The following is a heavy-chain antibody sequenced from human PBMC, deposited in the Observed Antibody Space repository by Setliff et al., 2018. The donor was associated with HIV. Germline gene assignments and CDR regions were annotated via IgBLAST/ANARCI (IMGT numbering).Heavy chain of an antibody. CDR3: ARDLSISNPYYDILTGPGVY. Sequence: APVKVSCKASGSTFTSYHMYWVRQAPGQGLEWMGSITPSGGSTSYVQKFRGRVTMTRDTSTSTVYMELGSLRSEDTAVYYCARDLSISNPYYDILTGPGVYWGQGTLVTVSS. V-gene: IGHV1-46*01. CDR2: ITPSGGST. J-gene: IGHJ4*02. D-gene: IGHD3-9*01. CDR1: GSTFTSYH.